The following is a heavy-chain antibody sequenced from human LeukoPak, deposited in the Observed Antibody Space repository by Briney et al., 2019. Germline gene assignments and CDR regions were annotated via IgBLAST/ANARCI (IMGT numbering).Heavy chain of an antibody. CDR3: ARDLQELVRYNWFDP. CDR2: IKEDGSEK. V-gene: IGHV3-7*01. Sequence: GGSLRLSCAASEFTFSSYWTSWVRQAPGKGLEWVANIKEDGSEKYYVDSVKGRFTISRDNAKNSLYLQMNSLRAEDTAVYYCARDLQELVRYNWFDPWGQGTLVTVSS. D-gene: IGHD6-13*01. CDR1: EFTFSSYW. J-gene: IGHJ5*02.